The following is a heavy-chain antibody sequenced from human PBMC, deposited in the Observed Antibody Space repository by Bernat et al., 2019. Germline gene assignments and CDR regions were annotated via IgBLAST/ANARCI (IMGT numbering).Heavy chain of an antibody. CDR3: ARDWQQLVRYYYYGMDV. J-gene: IGHJ6*02. CDR2: IWYDGSNK. Sequence: QVQLVESGGGVVQPGRSLRLSCAASGFTFSSYGMHWVRQAPGKGLEWVAVIWYDGSNKYYADSGKGRFTISRDNSKNTLYLQMNSLRAEDTAVYYCARDWQQLVRYYYYGMDVWGQGTTVTVSS. V-gene: IGHV3-33*01. CDR1: GFTFSSYG. D-gene: IGHD6-6*01.